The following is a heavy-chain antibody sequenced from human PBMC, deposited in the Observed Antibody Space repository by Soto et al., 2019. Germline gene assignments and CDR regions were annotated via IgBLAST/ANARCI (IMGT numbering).Heavy chain of an antibody. J-gene: IGHJ4*02. CDR2: ISSSSSYI. V-gene: IGHV3-21*01. CDR1: GFTFSSYS. Sequence: GGSLRLSCAASGFTFSSYSMNWVRQAPGKGLEWVSSISSSSSYIYYADSVKGRFTISRDNAKNSLYLQMNSLRAEDTAVYYCARDTGHQTTVTLAKRYRGAFDYWGQGTLVTVSS. D-gene: IGHD4-17*01. CDR3: ARDTGHQTTVTLAKRYRGAFDY.